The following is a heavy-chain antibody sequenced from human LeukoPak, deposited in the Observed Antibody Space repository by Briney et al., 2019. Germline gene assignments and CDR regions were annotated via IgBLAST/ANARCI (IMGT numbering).Heavy chain of an antibody. CDR1: GYTFTGYY. Sequence: ASVKVSCKASGYTFTGYYMHWVRQAPGKGLEWMGGFDPEDGETIYAQKFQGRVTMTEDTSTDTAYMELSSLRSEDTAVYYCATAYCSGGSCYSRSYAFDIWGQGTMVTVSS. CDR2: FDPEDGET. J-gene: IGHJ3*02. V-gene: IGHV1-24*01. CDR3: ATAYCSGGSCYSRSYAFDI. D-gene: IGHD2-15*01.